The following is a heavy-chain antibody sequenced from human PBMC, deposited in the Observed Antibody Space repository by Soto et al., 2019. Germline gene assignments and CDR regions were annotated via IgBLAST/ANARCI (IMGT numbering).Heavy chain of an antibody. CDR1: GFFFSRYT. Sequence: EVQLLESGGGLVQPGGSLRLSCVGSGFFFSRYTVTWVRQAPGKGLEWVSSFSATSENTYYADSVRGRFTISRDNSKNTLFLQMNSLTAEDTAMYYCAKARHQQWVRLPFDYWGQGILVIASS. V-gene: IGHV3-23*01. CDR2: FSATSENT. D-gene: IGHD6-19*01. J-gene: IGHJ4*02. CDR3: AKARHQQWVRLPFDY.